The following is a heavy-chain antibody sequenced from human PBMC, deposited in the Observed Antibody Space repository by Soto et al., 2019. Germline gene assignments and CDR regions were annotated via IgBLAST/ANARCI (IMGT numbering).Heavy chain of an antibody. Sequence: QAQLVQSGAEVKKPGSSVKVSCKASGGTFSSYGFSWVRQAPGQGLEWMGGIIPIFGTAHYAQKFQARVTITADESTSTAYMEVSSLRSEDTAVYYCARSDYGSGPYPVMYYYGLDLWGQGTTVTVSS. CDR1: GGTFSSYG. CDR3: ARSDYGSGPYPVMYYYGLDL. D-gene: IGHD3-10*01. J-gene: IGHJ6*02. V-gene: IGHV1-69*01. CDR2: IIPIFGTA.